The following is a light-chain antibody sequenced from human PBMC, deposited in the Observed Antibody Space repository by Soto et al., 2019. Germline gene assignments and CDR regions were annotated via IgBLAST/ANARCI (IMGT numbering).Light chain of an antibody. CDR1: SSDVGGYNY. CDR2: DVS. V-gene: IGLV2-14*01. J-gene: IGLJ1*01. CDR3: SSYTSSNTLGV. Sequence: QSVLTQPASVSGSPGQSITISCTGTSSDVGGYNYVSWYQQHPSKAPKLMIYDVSNRPSGVSNRFSGSKSGNTASLTISGLQAEDEADYYCSSYTSSNTLGVFGTGTKVTVL.